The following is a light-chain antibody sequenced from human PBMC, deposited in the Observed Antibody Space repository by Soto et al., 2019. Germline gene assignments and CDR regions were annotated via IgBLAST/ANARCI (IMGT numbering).Light chain of an antibody. V-gene: IGKV1-5*01. CDR3: QQYNSYST. Sequence: DIQMTQSPSTLSASVVDRVTITCLASQSISTWLAWYQQKPGKAPKLLIYDASSLESGVPSRFSGSGSGTEFTLTISNLQPEDFASYYCQQYNSYSTFGQGTKVDIK. CDR2: DAS. CDR1: QSISTW. J-gene: IGKJ1*01.